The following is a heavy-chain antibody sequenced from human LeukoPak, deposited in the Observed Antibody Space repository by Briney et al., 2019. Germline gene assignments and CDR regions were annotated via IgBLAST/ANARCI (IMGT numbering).Heavy chain of an antibody. D-gene: IGHD3-10*01. J-gene: IGHJ3*02. CDR2: MKYDGSET. Sequence: GGSLRLSCIVSGLRFSVNWMSWVRQAPGKGLEWVANMKYDGSETYYVDSVKGRFTISRDNAQNSLYLQMDSLRVDDTAVYRCARDFGTGSGTSAFDIWGQGTVVTVSS. CDR3: ARDFGTGSGTSAFDI. CDR1: GLRFSVNW. V-gene: IGHV3-7*01.